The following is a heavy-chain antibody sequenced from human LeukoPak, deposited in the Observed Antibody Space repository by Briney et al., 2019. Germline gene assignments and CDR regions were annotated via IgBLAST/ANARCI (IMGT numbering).Heavy chain of an antibody. CDR1: GYTFTSYG. V-gene: IGHV1-18*01. Sequence: ASVKVSCKASGYTFTSYGISWVRQAPGQGLEWMGWISAYNGNTNYAQKFQGRVTITADESTSTAYMELSSLRSEDTAVYYCARDGEYYYGSGSYRYNWFDPWGQGTLVTVSS. D-gene: IGHD3-10*01. CDR2: ISAYNGNT. J-gene: IGHJ5*02. CDR3: ARDGEYYYGSGSYRYNWFDP.